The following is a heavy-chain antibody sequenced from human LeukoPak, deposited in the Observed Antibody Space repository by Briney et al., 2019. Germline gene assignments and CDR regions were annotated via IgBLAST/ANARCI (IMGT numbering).Heavy chain of an antibody. CDR3: ARDRQQSVYGMDV. J-gene: IGHJ6*02. CDR1: GGSISSYY. Sequence: SETLSLTCTVSGGSISSYYWTWIRQPPGKGLEWIGYIYYSGSTNYNPSLRSRVTISLDTSKNQFSLKLSSVTAADTAVYYCARDRQQSVYGMDVWGQGTTVTVSS. D-gene: IGHD2-2*01. CDR2: IYYSGST. V-gene: IGHV4-59*01.